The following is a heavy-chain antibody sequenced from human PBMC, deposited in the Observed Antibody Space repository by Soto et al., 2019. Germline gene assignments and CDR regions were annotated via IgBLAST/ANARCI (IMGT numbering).Heavy chain of an antibody. D-gene: IGHD1-20*01. CDR2: IVYSGTA. CDR3: ARITGRHLDY. CDR1: YGSISVTNAF. Sequence: SETLSNTCPVSYGSISVTNAFRGWVRQPPGKVLEWIGNIVYSGTAYFSPSLATRVTFHVDTSKNQFSLTLYSVTAADTAVYYCARITGRHLDYWGQGILVTVS. J-gene: IGHJ4*02. V-gene: IGHV4-39*01.